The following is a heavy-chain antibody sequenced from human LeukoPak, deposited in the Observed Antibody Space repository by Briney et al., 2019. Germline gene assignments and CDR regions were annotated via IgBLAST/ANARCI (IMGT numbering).Heavy chain of an antibody. D-gene: IGHD5/OR15-5a*01. V-gene: IGHV4-34*01. CDR1: GGSFTEYH. Sequence: SETLSLTCAVYGGSFTEYHWSWIRQPPGKSLEWTGEINYTGRTHYNPSLTSRVTISIDMSERQFSLRLTSVTAADTAVYYCARERRVEVSARQTVAFDMSAQGAMVIVSS. J-gene: IGHJ3*02. CDR3: ARERRVEVSARQTVAFDM. CDR2: INYTGRT.